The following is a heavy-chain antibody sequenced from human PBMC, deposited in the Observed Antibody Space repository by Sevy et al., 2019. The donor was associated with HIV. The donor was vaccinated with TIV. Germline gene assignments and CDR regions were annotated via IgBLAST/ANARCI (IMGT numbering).Heavy chain of an antibody. CDR1: GFTFDDYW. J-gene: IGHJ4*02. CDR2: IRQDGNEL. V-gene: IGHV3-7*01. Sequence: GGSLRLSCAASGFTFDDYWMQWVRQAPGQGLEWVANIRQDGNELYYADSVKGRFTISRDNAKESLFLQMTNLRVEDTAIYYCARRYFDLWGQGTLVIVSS. CDR3: ARRYFDL.